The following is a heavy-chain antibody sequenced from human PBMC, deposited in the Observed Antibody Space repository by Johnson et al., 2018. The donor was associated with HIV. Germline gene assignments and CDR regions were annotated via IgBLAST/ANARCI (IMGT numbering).Heavy chain of an antibody. V-gene: IGHV3-13*01. D-gene: IGHD3-22*01. Sequence: EVQLVESGGGLVQPGGSLRLSCAASGFTFSSYDMPWVRQATGKGLEWVSAIGTAGDTYYPGPMRGRFTISRDNARNSLYLEMNGLRAEDTAVYYCARERGFSSVLWKLSEDAFDIWGQGTMVTVSS. CDR2: IGTAGDT. CDR3: ARERGFSSVLWKLSEDAFDI. J-gene: IGHJ3*02. CDR1: GFTFSSYD.